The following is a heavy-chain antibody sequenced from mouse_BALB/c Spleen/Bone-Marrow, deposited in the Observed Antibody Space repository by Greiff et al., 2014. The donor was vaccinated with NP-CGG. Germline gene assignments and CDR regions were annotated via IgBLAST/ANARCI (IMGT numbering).Heavy chain of an antibody. CDR1: GFSLTNYG. D-gene: IGHD1-2*01. Sequence: QVQLKESGPGLVAPSQSLSITCTVSGFSLTNYGVHWVRRPPGRGLGGLGVIWADGSTNYNSALMSRLSISKDNSKSQVFFKMNSLQTDDTAMYYCARITTATGAMDYWGQGTSVTVSS. V-gene: IGHV2-9*02. CDR3: ARITTATGAMDY. J-gene: IGHJ4*01. CDR2: IWADGST.